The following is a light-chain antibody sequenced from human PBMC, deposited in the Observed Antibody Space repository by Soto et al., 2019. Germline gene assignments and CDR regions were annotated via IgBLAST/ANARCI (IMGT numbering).Light chain of an antibody. Sequence: QSVLTQPRSVSGSPGQSVTISCTGTSSDVGGYNYVSWYQQHPGQAPKLMIYDVTKRPSGVPDRFSGSKSGNTASLSISGLQAEDEADYYCCSYGGGYTPLLFGGRTQLTVL. J-gene: IGLJ2*01. CDR2: DVT. CDR1: SSDVGGYNY. CDR3: CSYGGGYTPLL. V-gene: IGLV2-11*01.